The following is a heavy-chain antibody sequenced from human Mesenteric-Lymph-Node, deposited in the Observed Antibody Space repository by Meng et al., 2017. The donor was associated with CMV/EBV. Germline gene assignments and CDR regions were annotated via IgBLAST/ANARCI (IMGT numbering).Heavy chain of an antibody. V-gene: IGHV4-59*01. J-gene: IGHJ3*02. Sequence: SETLSLTCTVSGGSISSYYWSWIRQPPGKGLDWIGYIYYSGSTNYNPSLKSRVTFSVDTSKNQFSMKLNSVTAADTAVYYCARGGYSGSYYVFDIWGQGTMVTVSS. D-gene: IGHD1-26*01. CDR3: ARGGYSGSYYVFDI. CDR2: IYYSGST. CDR1: GGSISSYY.